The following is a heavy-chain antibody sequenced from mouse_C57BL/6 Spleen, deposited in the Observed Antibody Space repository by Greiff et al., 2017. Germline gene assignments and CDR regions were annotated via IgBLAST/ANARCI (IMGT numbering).Heavy chain of an antibody. CDR2: ISDGGSYT. D-gene: IGHD2-4*01. CDR1: GFTFSSYA. Sequence: EVKVVESGGGLVKPGGSLKLSCAASGFTFSSYAMSWVRQTPEKRLEWVATISDGGSYTYYPDNVKGRFTISRDNAKNNLYLQMSHLKSEDTAMYYCARDRDYEFAYWGQGTLVTVSA. CDR3: ARDRDYEFAY. V-gene: IGHV5-4*01. J-gene: IGHJ3*01.